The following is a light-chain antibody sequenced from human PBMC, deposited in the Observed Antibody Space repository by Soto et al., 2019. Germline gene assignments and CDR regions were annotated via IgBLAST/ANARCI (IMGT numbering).Light chain of an antibody. CDR2: GAS. Sequence: EIVLTQSPGTLSLSPGERATLSCRASQSVSSSYLAWYQQKPGQAPRLLIYGASSRATGIPDRFSGSGSGTDFTHTISRLDPEDFAVYYCQQYGSSLITFGQGTRLEIK. CDR1: QSVSSSY. J-gene: IGKJ5*01. V-gene: IGKV3-20*01. CDR3: QQYGSSLIT.